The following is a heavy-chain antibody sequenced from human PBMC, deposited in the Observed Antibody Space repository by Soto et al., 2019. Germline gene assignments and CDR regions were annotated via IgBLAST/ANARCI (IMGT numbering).Heavy chain of an antibody. CDR3: AKDRRAGGNYGFYSDF. CDR2: GGATGAGT. V-gene: IGHV3-23*01. J-gene: IGHJ4*02. Sequence: GGSLRLSCAASGFTFSSYGMTWVRQAPGRGLGWVSFGGATGAGTYCADSVKGRFTISRDNSKNTLYLQMTSLRADDTAVYYCAKDRRAGGNYGFYSDFWGQGALVTVSS. D-gene: IGHD1-7*01. CDR1: GFTFSSYG.